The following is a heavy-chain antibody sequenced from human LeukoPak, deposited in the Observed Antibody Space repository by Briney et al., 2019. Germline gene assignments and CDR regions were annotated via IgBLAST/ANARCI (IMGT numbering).Heavy chain of an antibody. CDR2: MNPNSGNT. CDR1: GYTFTSYD. Sequence: GASVKVSCKASGYTFTSYDINWVRQDTGQGLEGMGWMNPNSGNTGYAQKFQGRVTMTRNTSISTAYMELSSLRSEDTAVYYCARDRSIAARPAPGWFDPWGQGTLVTVSS. CDR3: ARDRSIAARPAPGWFDP. J-gene: IGHJ5*02. D-gene: IGHD6-6*01. V-gene: IGHV1-8*01.